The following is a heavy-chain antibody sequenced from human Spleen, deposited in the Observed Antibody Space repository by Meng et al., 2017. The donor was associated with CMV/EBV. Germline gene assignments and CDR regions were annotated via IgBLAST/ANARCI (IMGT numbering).Heavy chain of an antibody. CDR1: ISSYY. D-gene: IGHD6-19*01. CDR2: IYYSGST. CDR3: ARAPGIAVAGTYYYYGMDV. Sequence: ISSYYWSWSRRPPGKGLEGIGYIYYSGSTNYNPSIKSRVTISVDTSKNQFSLKLSSVTAADTAVYYCARAPGIAVAGTYYYYGMDVWGQGTTVTVSS. V-gene: IGHV4-59*01. J-gene: IGHJ6*02.